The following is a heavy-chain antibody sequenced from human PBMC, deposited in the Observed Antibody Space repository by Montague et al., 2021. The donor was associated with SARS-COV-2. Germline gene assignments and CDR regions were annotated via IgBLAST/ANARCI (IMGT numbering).Heavy chain of an antibody. V-gene: IGHV4-4*07. CDR1: GDSISRYY. CDR3: ARAIWHLDV. CDR2: IYTGGYV. Sequence: SETLSLTCSVSGDSISRYYWSWIRQSDGKGLEWIGRIYTGGYVNYNPALQSRVSMSVDTTKSQVSLNVTSGTAADTAVYYCARAIWHLDVWGRGTLVTVSS. J-gene: IGHJ2*01.